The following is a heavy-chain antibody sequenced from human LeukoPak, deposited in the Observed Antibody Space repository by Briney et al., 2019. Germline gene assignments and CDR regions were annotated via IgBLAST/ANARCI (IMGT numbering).Heavy chain of an antibody. CDR1: GFTFSSYS. J-gene: IGHJ4*02. Sequence: GGSLRLSCAASGFTFSSYSMNWVRQAPGKGLGWVSSISSSSSYIYYADSVKGRFTISRDNAKNSLYLQMNSLRAEDTAVYYCARELLGYGDRDGYWGQGTLVTVSS. CDR3: ARELLGYGDRDGY. CDR2: ISSSSSYI. D-gene: IGHD4-17*01. V-gene: IGHV3-21*01.